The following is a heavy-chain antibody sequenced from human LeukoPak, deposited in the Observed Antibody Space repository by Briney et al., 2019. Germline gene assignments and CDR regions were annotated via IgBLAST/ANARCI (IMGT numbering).Heavy chain of an antibody. CDR1: GYTFTAYY. V-gene: IGHV1-2*02. D-gene: IGHD3-22*01. CDR3: ATRAYEGSRYSIRH. Sequence: ASVRVSCKASGYTFTAYYMHWMRQAPGQGLEWMGGINPKSGDTNYLQKFQGRVTMTRDTSISTAYMELSRLRSDDTAMYYCATRAYEGSRYSIRHWGQGTLVSVSS. J-gene: IGHJ4*02. CDR2: INPKSGDT.